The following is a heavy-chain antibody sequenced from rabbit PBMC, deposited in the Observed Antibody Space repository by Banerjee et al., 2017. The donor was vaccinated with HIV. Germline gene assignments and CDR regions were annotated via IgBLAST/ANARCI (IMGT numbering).Heavy chain of an antibody. CDR3: AKWLGGDFYGDL. Sequence: QSLEESGGGLVKPETSLTLTCTASEFSFSSSYWMCWIRQAPGKGLEWIACIDVGSRGTTHYSTWAKGRFTISKTSSTTVTLQMTGLTAADTATYFCAKWLGGDFYGDLWGPGTLVTVS. CDR1: EFSFSSSYW. V-gene: IGHV1S40*01. CDR2: IDVGSRGTT. D-gene: IGHD2-1*01. J-gene: IGHJ4*01.